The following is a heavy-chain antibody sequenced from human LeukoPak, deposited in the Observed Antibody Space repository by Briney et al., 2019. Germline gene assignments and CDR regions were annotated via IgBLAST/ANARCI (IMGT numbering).Heavy chain of an antibody. Sequence: PGGSLRLSCAASGFTFSSYSMNWVRQAPGKGLERVSSISSSSSYIYYADSVKGRFAISRDNAKNSLYLQMNSLRAEDTAVYYCASLLIAAAATDYWGQGTLVTVSS. CDR2: ISSSSSYI. CDR1: GFTFSSYS. CDR3: ASLLIAAAATDY. D-gene: IGHD6-13*01. J-gene: IGHJ4*02. V-gene: IGHV3-21*01.